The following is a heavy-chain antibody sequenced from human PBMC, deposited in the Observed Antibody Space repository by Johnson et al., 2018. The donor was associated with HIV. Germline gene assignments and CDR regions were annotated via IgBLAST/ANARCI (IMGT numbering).Heavy chain of an antibody. CDR1: GFTFSNAW. Sequence: VQLVESGGGLVKPGGSLRLSCAASGFTFSNAWMSWVRQAPGKGLEWVGRIKSKTDGGTTDYAAPVKGRFTISRDDSKNTLYLKMNSLKTEDTAVYYCTTDLELAGLWFGELWDDAFDIWGQGTMVTVSS. CDR3: TTDLELAGLWFGELWDDAFDI. J-gene: IGHJ3*02. CDR2: IKSKTDGGTT. V-gene: IGHV3-15*01. D-gene: IGHD3-10*01.